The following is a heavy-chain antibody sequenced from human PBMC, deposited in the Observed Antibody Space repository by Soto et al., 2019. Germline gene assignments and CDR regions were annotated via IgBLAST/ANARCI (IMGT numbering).Heavy chain of an antibody. CDR2: ISSSSTYI. Sequence: GSLRLSCAASGFTFITYSMNWVRQAPGKGLEWVSYISSSSTYIYYADSVKGRFTISRDNAKNSLYLQMNSLRAEDTAVYYCLIAVAGSFAPDYWGQGTLVTVSS. J-gene: IGHJ4*02. CDR3: LIAVAGSFAPDY. V-gene: IGHV3-21*01. D-gene: IGHD6-19*01. CDR1: GFTFITYS.